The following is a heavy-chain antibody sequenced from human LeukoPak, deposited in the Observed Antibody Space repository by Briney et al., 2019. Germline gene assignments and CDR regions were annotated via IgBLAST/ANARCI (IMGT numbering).Heavy chain of an antibody. D-gene: IGHD3-10*01. CDR3: ARDRLMVRGVIGY. CDR1: GFTFSSYW. J-gene: IGHJ4*02. Sequence: GGSLRLSCAASGFTFSSYWMSWVRQAPGKGLEWVANIKQDGREKYYVDSVKGRFTISRDNAKNSLYLQMNSLRAEDTAVYYCARDRLMVRGVIGYWGQGTLVTVSS. V-gene: IGHV3-7*01. CDR2: IKQDGREK.